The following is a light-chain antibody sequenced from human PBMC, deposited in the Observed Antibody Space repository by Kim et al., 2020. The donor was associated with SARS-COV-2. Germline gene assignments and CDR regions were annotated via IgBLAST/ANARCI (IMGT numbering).Light chain of an antibody. CDR2: WAS. CDR3: QQYYSDHRT. J-gene: IGKJ1*01. Sequence: DIVMTQSPDSLAVSLGERATINCKSSQSVLYSSDNKNYLAWYQQKPGQPPKLLIYWASTRESGVPDRFSGSGSGTDFTLTIRSLQAEDVADYSCQQYYSDHRTFGQGTKVDIK. CDR1: QSVLYSSDNKNY. V-gene: IGKV4-1*01.